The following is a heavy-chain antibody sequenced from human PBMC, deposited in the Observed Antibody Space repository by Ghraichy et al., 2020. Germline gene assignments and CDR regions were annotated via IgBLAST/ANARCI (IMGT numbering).Heavy chain of an antibody. J-gene: IGHJ4*02. Sequence: GSLRLSCAASGFTFNSYNFNWVRQAPGKGLEWISYISTWSNIIHYADSVKGRFTISRDNAKNSLYLQMNSLSDEDTAVYYCARQGCTGVDCYAIDYWGQGTLVTVSS. D-gene: IGHD2-21*02. CDR1: GFTFNSYN. V-gene: IGHV3-48*02. CDR3: ARQGCTGVDCYAIDY. CDR2: ISTWSNII.